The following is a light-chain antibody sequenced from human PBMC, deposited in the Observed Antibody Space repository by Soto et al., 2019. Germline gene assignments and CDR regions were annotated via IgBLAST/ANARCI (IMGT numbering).Light chain of an antibody. J-gene: IGLJ3*02. CDR2: EVS. V-gene: IGLV2-8*01. Sequence: QSALTQPPSASGSPGQSVTISCTGTSSDVGGYNFVSWYQQHPGKAPKLMIYEVSQRPSGVSDRFSGSKSGNTASLTVSGLQAEDEAYYYCSSYAGRNNLVFGGGTKVTV. CDR3: SSYAGRNNLV. CDR1: SSDVGGYNF.